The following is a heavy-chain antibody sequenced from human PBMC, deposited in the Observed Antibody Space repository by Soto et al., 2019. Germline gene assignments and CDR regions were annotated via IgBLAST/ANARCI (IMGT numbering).Heavy chain of an antibody. CDR3: ARDPAP. CDR1: GGSIRGGGYS. CDR2: IYHSVST. V-gene: IGHV4-30-2*01. J-gene: IGHJ5*02. Sequence: SETLCVTCAVAGGSIRGGGYSWSWIRQPPGKGLECIGYIYHSVSTYYSPSLKSRVTISVDRSKNQFSLKLNSVTAADTAVYYCARDPAPWGQGTLVTVSS.